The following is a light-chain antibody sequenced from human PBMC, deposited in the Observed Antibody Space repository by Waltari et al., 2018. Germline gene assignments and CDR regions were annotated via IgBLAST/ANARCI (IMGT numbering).Light chain of an antibody. CDR3: NSRDNSGNHYV. J-gene: IGLJ1*01. CDR2: GKN. Sequence: SSELTLDHAVSVALGPTVRITCQGDSLRSYTASWYQQKQGQAPLRVIYGKNNRPSGITDRFSGSNSGNTASLTITGAQAEDEADYYCNSRDNSGNHYVFVTGTKVTVL. V-gene: IGLV3-19*01. CDR1: SLRSYT.